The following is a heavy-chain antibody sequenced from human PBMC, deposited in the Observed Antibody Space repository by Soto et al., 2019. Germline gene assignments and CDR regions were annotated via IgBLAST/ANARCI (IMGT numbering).Heavy chain of an antibody. J-gene: IGHJ4*02. V-gene: IGHV3-21*01. Sequence: PXVSLRLSCAASGFTFSSYSMNWVRQAPGKGLEWVSSISSSSSYIYYADSVKGRFTISKDNAKNSLYLQMNSLRAEDTAVYYCASTVDTAIPYFDYWGQGTLVTVSS. CDR1: GFTFSSYS. CDR3: ASTVDTAIPYFDY. CDR2: ISSSSSYI. D-gene: IGHD5-18*01.